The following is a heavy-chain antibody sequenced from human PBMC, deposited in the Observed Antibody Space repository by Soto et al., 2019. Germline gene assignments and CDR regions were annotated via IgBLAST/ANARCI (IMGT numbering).Heavy chain of an antibody. CDR2: ISGSGGDT. D-gene: IGHD2-8*01. CDR1: GFTFSSYA. V-gene: IGHV3-23*01. Sequence: VGSLRLSCAASGFTFSSYAMSWVSQAPGKGLEWVSAISGSGGDTYYADSVKGRFTISRDNSKNTLFLQMNSLRAEDTAVYYCAKESLNGYFDYWGQGTLVTVSS. CDR3: AKESLNGYFDY. J-gene: IGHJ4*02.